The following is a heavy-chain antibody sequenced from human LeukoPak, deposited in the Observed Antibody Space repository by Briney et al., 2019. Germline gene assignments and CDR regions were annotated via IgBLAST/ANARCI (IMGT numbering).Heavy chain of an antibody. CDR1: GGTFSSYT. J-gene: IGHJ4*02. CDR2: IIPILGIA. CDR3: ARDVHNGYSYGTYFDY. D-gene: IGHD5-18*01. V-gene: IGHV1-69*04. Sequence: SVKVSCKASGGTFSSYTISWVRQAPGQGLEWRGRIIPILGIANYAQKFQGRVTITADKSTSTAYMELSSLRSEDTAVYYCARDVHNGYSYGTYFDYWGQGTLVTVSS.